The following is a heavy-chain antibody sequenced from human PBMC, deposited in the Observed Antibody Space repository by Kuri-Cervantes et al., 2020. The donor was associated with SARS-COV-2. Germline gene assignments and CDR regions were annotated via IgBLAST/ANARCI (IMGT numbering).Heavy chain of an antibody. J-gene: IGHJ6*02. Sequence: GESLKISCAASGFTFSYYWMSWVRQAPGKGLVWVSRLNNDGSSTNYADSVKGRFTISRDNAKNTLYLQMNSLRPEDTAVYYCAREGLRGSMDVWGQGSTVTVSS. CDR2: LNNDGSST. CDR3: AREGLRGSMDV. CDR1: GFTFSYYW. V-gene: IGHV3-74*01.